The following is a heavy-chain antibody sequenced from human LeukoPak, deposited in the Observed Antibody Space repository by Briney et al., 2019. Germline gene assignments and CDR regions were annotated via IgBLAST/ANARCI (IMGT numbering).Heavy chain of an antibody. CDR2: ISGSGGST. Sequence: PGGSLRLSCAASGFTFSSYAMSWARQAPGKGLEWVSAISGSGGSTYYADSVKGRFTISRDNSKNTLYLQMNSLRAEDTAVYYCATSVGGYYYDSSGYHDYWGQGTLVTVSS. CDR1: GFTFSSYA. J-gene: IGHJ4*02. V-gene: IGHV3-23*01. D-gene: IGHD3-22*01. CDR3: ATSVGGYYYDSSGYHDY.